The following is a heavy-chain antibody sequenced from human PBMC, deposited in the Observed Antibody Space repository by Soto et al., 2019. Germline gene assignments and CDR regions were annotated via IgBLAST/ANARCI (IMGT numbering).Heavy chain of an antibody. V-gene: IGHV4-30-4*01. Sequence: SETLSLTCTVSGGSISSGDYYWSWIRQPPGKGLEWIGYIYYSGSTYYNPSLKSRVTISVDTSKNQFSLRLSSVTAADTAVYYCARESPSYGDTTTNWFDPWGQGTLVTVSS. CDR2: IYYSGST. J-gene: IGHJ5*02. CDR1: GGSISSGDYY. CDR3: ARESPSYGDTTTNWFDP. D-gene: IGHD4-17*01.